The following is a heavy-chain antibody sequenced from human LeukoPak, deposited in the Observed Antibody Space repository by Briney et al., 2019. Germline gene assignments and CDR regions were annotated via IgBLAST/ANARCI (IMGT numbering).Heavy chain of an antibody. Sequence: GESLRISCKGSGYSFTNYWISWVRQMPGKGLEWMGKIDPSDSYANYSPSFQGHVTISADKSITTAYLQWGSLKASDTAMYYCARDYYDSSGSYAFDIWGQGTMVTVYS. CDR1: GYSFTNYW. J-gene: IGHJ3*02. CDR2: IDPSDSYA. D-gene: IGHD3-22*01. V-gene: IGHV5-10-1*01. CDR3: ARDYYDSSGSYAFDI.